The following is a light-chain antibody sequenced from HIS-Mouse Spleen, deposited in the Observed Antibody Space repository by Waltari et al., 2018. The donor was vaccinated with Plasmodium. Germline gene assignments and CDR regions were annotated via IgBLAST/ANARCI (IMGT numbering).Light chain of an antibody. J-gene: IGKJ4*01. V-gene: IGKV2-30*01. Sequence: DVVMTQSPLSLPVTLGQPASISCRSSQSLVYSDGNTYLNWFQQRPGQSPRRLIYKVSNRETGGPERFSGMGSGTDFRLKISRVEAEDVGVKYCMKGTRWTRPVTFGGGTKVEIK. CDR3: MKGTRWTRPVT. CDR2: KVS. CDR1: QSLVYSDGNTY.